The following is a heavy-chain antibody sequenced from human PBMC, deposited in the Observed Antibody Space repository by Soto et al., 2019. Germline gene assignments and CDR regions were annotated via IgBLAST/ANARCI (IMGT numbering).Heavy chain of an antibody. CDR3: ARHRSGLTYSPAPPDY. Sequence: QLQLQESGPGLVKPSETLSLTCTVSGGSISSSSYYWGWIRQPPGKGLEWIGSIYYSGSTYYNPSLKGRVTISVDTSKNQCPLKLSSVTAADTAVYYCARHRSGLTYSPAPPDYWGQGTLVTVSS. V-gene: IGHV4-39*01. CDR2: IYYSGST. D-gene: IGHD4-4*01. CDR1: GGSISSSSYY. J-gene: IGHJ4*02.